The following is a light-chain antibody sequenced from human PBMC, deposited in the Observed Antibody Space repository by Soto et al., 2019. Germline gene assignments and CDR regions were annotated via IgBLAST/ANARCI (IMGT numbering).Light chain of an antibody. J-gene: IGLJ3*02. CDR1: SSDVGDSNS. CDR3: CSYAGSYTWV. Sequence: QSALTQPRSVSGSAGQSVTISCTGTSSDVGDSNSVSWFQHHPGKAPKPMIYDVNKRPSGVPDRFSGSKSGNTASLTISGLRAEDEAHYYCCSYAGSYTWVFAGGTKVTVL. V-gene: IGLV2-11*01. CDR2: DVN.